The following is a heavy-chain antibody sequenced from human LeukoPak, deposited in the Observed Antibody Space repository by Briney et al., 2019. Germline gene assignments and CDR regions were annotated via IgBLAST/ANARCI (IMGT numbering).Heavy chain of an antibody. CDR2: ISGSGGST. J-gene: IGHJ3*02. CDR1: GFTFSSYA. CDR3: AKDLTMIDAFDI. Sequence: GSLRLSCAASGFTFSSYAMSWVRQAPGKGLEWVSAISGSGGSTYYADSVKGRFTISRDNSKNTLYLQMNSLRAEDTAVYYCAKDLTMIDAFDIWGQGTMVTVSS. V-gene: IGHV3-23*01. D-gene: IGHD3-22*01.